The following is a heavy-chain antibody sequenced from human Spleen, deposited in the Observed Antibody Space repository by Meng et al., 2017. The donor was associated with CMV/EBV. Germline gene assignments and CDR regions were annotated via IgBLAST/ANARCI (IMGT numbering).Heavy chain of an antibody. CDR1: GFTFRSYV. V-gene: IGHV3-30*14. CDR2: VSYDGTIR. Sequence: GGSLRLSCAASGFTFRSYVIHWVRQAPGKGLEWVALVSYDGTIRYYADSVKGRFTISRDNSKNMVYLQMNSLRAEDTAVYYCARDHGNGWFDPWGQGTLVTVSS. D-gene: IGHD2-8*01. CDR3: ARDHGNGWFDP. J-gene: IGHJ5*02.